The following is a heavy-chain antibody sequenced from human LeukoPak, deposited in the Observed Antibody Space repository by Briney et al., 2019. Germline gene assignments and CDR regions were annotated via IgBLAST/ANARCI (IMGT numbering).Heavy chain of an antibody. V-gene: IGHV1-18*01. Sequence: ASVKVSCKASGYTFTSYGISWVRQAPGQGLEWMGWISAYNGNTNYAQKLQGRVTMTTDTSTSTAYMELRSLRSDDTAVYYCARDPHPYSSSRSNWFDPWGQGTLVTVSS. CDR1: GYTFTSYG. D-gene: IGHD6-13*01. CDR3: ARDPHPYSSSRSNWFDP. CDR2: ISAYNGNT. J-gene: IGHJ5*02.